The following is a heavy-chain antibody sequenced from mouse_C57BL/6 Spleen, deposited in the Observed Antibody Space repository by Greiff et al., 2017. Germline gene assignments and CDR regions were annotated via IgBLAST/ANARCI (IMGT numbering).Heavy chain of an antibody. V-gene: IGHV1-18*01. Sequence: EVKLQESGPELVKPGASVKIPCKASGYTFTDYNMDWVKQSHGKSLEWIGDINPNNGGTIYNQKFKGKATLTVDKSSSTAYMELRSLTSEDTAVYYCARCDYYGSSCYAMDYWGQGTSVTVSS. J-gene: IGHJ4*01. CDR2: INPNNGGT. D-gene: IGHD1-1*01. CDR1: GYTFTDYN. CDR3: ARCDYYGSSCYAMDY.